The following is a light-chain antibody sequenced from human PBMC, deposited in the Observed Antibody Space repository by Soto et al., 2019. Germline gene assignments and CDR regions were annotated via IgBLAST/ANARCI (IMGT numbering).Light chain of an antibody. V-gene: IGKV1-39*01. CDR3: QQSFSSSWT. J-gene: IGKJ1*01. Sequence: DIQMTQSPSSLSASVGDRVTITCRASQSISNYLNWYQQKPGKAPKFLIYAASSLQSGVPSRFSGSGSGTDFTLTISSLQREDFATYFCQQSFSSSWTFGPGTKVDNK. CDR1: QSISNY. CDR2: AAS.